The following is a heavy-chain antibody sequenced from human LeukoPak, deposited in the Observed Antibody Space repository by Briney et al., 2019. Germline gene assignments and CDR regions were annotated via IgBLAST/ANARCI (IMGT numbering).Heavy chain of an antibody. J-gene: IGHJ4*02. V-gene: IGHV4-4*07. CDR2: MYASGRA. Sequence: SETLSLTRTVSGGSISSYYWSWIGQPAGKEVEGSGGMYASGRANETTSLKSRVTISVETSKNQFSLTLSSVTAADPAVYYCARAADVYDSSGYYRGVNLDYWGQGTLVTVSS. CDR3: ARAADVYDSSGYYRGVNLDY. D-gene: IGHD3-22*01. CDR1: GGSISSYY.